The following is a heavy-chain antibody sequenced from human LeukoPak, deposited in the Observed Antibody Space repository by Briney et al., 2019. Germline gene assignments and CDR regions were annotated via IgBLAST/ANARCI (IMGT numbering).Heavy chain of an antibody. CDR3: AISGWDFDY. J-gene: IGHJ4*02. CDR1: GYSISSGYY. CDR2: IYHSGST. V-gene: IGHV4-38-2*01. Sequence: SETLSLTCAVSGYSISSGYYWGWIRQPPGKGLEWIGSIYHSGSTYYNPSLKSRVTISVDTSKNQLSLKLSSVTAADTAVYYCAISGWDFDYWGQGTLVTVSS. D-gene: IGHD6-25*01.